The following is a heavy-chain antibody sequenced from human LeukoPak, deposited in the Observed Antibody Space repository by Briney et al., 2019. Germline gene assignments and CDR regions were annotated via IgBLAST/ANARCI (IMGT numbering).Heavy chain of an antibody. V-gene: IGHV4-34*01. D-gene: IGHD3-3*01. Sequence: SETLSLTCAVYGGSFSGYYWSWIRQPPGKGLEWIGEINHSGSTNYNPSLKSRVTMSVDTSTNQFSLKRSSLTAADTAVYYCARGRSYYDFWSGYYFGNAFDIWGQGTMVTVSS. CDR2: INHSGST. CDR3: ARGRSYYDFWSGYYFGNAFDI. CDR1: GGSFSGYY. J-gene: IGHJ3*02.